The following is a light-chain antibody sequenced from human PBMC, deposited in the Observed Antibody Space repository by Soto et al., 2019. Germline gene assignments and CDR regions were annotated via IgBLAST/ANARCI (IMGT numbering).Light chain of an antibody. Sequence: QSALTQPASVSGSPGQSITISCTGTSRDVGAYDYVSWYLQYPDKAPQLLIYYVDHRPSGVSSRFSGSQSGNTASLTISGLQAEDECDYYCCSYADGSIYFFGTGTKVTVL. CDR2: YVD. J-gene: IGLJ1*01. CDR3: CSYADGSIYF. CDR1: SRDVGAYDY. V-gene: IGLV2-14*03.